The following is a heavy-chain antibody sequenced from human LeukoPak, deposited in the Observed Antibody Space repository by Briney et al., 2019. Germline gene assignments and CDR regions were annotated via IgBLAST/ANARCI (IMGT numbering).Heavy chain of an antibody. CDR1: GFTFSSYS. CDR2: TSSSSSYI. CDR3: ARDPSMVRGAIITSHFDY. Sequence: GGSLRLSCAASGFTFSSYSMNWVRQAPGKGLEWVSSTSSSSSYIYYADSVRGRFTISRDNAKNSLYLQMNSLRAEDTAVYYCARDPSMVRGAIITSHFDYWGQGTLVTVSS. V-gene: IGHV3-21*01. D-gene: IGHD3-10*01. J-gene: IGHJ4*02.